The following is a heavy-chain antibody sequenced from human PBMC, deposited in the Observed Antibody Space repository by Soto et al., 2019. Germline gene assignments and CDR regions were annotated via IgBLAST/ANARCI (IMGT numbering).Heavy chain of an antibody. CDR3: TKGSSH. CDR1: GSTFDDYA. CDR2: ITWNTDKI. J-gene: IGHJ3*01. V-gene: IGHV3-9*01. Sequence: EVQLVESGGGLVQPGRSLRLSCTASGSTFDDYAMHWVRQAPGKGLEWVAGITWNTDKIGYADSVKGRFTISRDNAKDSLYLQMNRLRTEDTALYYCTKGSSHWGQGTMVTVSS.